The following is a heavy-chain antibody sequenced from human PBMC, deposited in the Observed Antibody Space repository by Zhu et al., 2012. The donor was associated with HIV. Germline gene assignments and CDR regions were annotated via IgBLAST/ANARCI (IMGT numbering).Heavy chain of an antibody. CDR3: ARSTVTTSGVFDI. V-gene: IGHV4-38-2*02. D-gene: IGHD4-17*01. Sequence: QVQLQESGPGLVKPSETLSLICTVSHYSVSSAYYWGWVRQPPGKGLEWIGNIFHTGSTYSNPSLKSRVSISVDTSKNQFSLKLSSVTPADTALYYCARSTVTTSGVFDIWGQRDNGHRRF. CDR1: HYSVSSAYY. J-gene: IGHJ3*02. CDR2: IFHTGST.